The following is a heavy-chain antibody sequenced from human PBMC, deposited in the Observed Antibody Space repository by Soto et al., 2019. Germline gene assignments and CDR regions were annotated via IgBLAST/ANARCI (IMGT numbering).Heavy chain of an antibody. Sequence: GASVKVSCKASGYTFTSYAMHWVRQAPGQRLERMGWINAGNGNTKYSQKFQGRVTITRDTSASTAYMELSSLRSEDTAVYYCARGSYCSSTSCYYYYYMDVWGKGTTVTVSS. V-gene: IGHV1-3*01. D-gene: IGHD2-2*01. CDR2: INAGNGNT. J-gene: IGHJ6*03. CDR3: ARGSYCSSTSCYYYYYMDV. CDR1: GYTFTSYA.